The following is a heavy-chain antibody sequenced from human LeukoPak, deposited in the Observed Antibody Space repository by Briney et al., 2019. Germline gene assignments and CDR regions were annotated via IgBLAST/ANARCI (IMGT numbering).Heavy chain of an antibody. CDR2: INSDGSST. CDR1: GFTFSSYW. D-gene: IGHD3-9*01. J-gene: IGHJ4*02. V-gene: IGHV3-74*01. CDR3: ARDVGYDILTGFDY. Sequence: GGSLRLSCAASGFTFSSYWMHWVRQAPGKGLVWVSRINSDGSSTSYADSVKGRFTISRDNAKNSLYLQMNSLRAEDTALYYCARDVGYDILTGFDYWGQGTLVTVSS.